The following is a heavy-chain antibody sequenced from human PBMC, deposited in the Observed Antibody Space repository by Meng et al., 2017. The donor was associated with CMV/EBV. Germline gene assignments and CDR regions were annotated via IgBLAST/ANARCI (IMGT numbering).Heavy chain of an antibody. J-gene: IGHJ4*02. D-gene: IGHD2-21*01. CDR1: GFTFSSHW. Sequence: GSLKTSCAASGFTFSSHWMSWVRQAPGKGLEWVANIKQDGSEKYYVDSVEGRFTISRDNANNSLYLQMNSLRAEDTAVYYCARVAFLPPYCGGDCSAHYYFDYWGQGTLVTVSS. V-gene: IGHV3-7*01. CDR3: ARVAFLPPYCGGDCSAHYYFDY. CDR2: IKQDGSEK.